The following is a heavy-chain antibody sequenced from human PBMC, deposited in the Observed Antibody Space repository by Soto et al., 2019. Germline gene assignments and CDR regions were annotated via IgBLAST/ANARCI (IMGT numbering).Heavy chain of an antibody. CDR1: SGSINGRTYY. CDR2: ISYSGST. V-gene: IGHV4-39*01. CDR3: AGRSIRNTYIFDY. Sequence: PSETLSLTCTVSSGSINGRTYYWGWIRQPPGTGLEWIASISYSGSTYYNPSLRSRVTISADTSNNQFSLKVRSVTAADTAVYFCAGRSIRNTYIFDYWGQGRLVTVSS. J-gene: IGHJ4*02. D-gene: IGHD1-1*01.